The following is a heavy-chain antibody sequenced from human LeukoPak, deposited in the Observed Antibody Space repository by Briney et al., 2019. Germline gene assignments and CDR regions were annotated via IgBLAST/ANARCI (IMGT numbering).Heavy chain of an antibody. V-gene: IGHV3-23*01. CDR1: GFTFSSYS. Sequence: GGSLRLSCAASGFTFSSYSMNWVRQAPGKGLEWVSAVSSSGGTTYYADSVKGRFTISRDNSKNTLSLQMNSLRAEDTAIYYCAKNGDRGAYCSGGSCYPYYYYYYMDVWGKGTTVTISS. CDR2: VSSSGGTT. CDR3: AKNGDRGAYCSGGSCYPYYYYYYMDV. J-gene: IGHJ6*03. D-gene: IGHD2-15*01.